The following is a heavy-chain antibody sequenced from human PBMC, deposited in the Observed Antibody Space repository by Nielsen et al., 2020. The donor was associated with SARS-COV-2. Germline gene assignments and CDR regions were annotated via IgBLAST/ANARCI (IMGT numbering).Heavy chain of an antibody. V-gene: IGHV3-30*18. CDR3: AKDGPRVNSGSYDYYYYMDV. CDR2: ISYDGSNK. J-gene: IGHJ6*03. CDR1: GFTFSSYG. D-gene: IGHD1-26*01. Sequence: GESLKISCAASGFTFSSYGMHWVRQAPGKGLEWVAVISYDGSNKYYADSVKGRFTISRDNSKNTLYLQMNSLRAEDTAVYYCAKDGPRVNSGSYDYYYYMDVWGKGPTVTVSS.